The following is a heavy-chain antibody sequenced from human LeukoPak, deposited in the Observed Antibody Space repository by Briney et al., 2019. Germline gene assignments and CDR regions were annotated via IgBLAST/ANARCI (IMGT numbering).Heavy chain of an antibody. CDR2: ISAYNGNT. V-gene: IGHV1-18*01. D-gene: IGHD2-2*01. CDR3: ARDTTLGYCSSTSCTDGRAGFDY. CDR1: GGTFSSYA. J-gene: IGHJ4*02. Sequence: GASVTVSCKASGGTFSSYAISWVRQAPGQGLEWMGWISAYNGNTNYAQKLQGRVTMTTDTSTSTAYMELRSLRSDDTAVYYCARDTTLGYCSSTSCTDGRAGFDYWGQGTLVTVSS.